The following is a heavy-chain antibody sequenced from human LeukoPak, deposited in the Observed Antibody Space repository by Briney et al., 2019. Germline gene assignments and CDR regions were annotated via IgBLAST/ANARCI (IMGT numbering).Heavy chain of an antibody. CDR2: IYSGGST. CDR3: ASIADYGDYPGYYYGMDV. D-gene: IGHD4-17*01. J-gene: IGHJ6*02. V-gene: IGHV3-53*01. Sequence: PGGSLRLSCAASGFTFNSYAMSWVRQAPGKGLEWVSVIYSGGSTYYADSVKGRFTISRDNSKNTLYLQMNSLRAEDTAVYYCASIADYGDYPGYYYGMDVWGQGTTVTVSS. CDR1: GFTFNSYA.